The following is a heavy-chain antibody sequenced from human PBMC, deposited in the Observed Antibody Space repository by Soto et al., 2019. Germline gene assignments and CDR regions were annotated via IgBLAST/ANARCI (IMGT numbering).Heavy chain of an antibody. CDR2: ISAYNGNT. J-gene: IGHJ4*02. D-gene: IGHD6-19*01. Sequence: ASVKVSCKASGYTFTSYGISWVRQAPGQGLEWMGWISAYNGNTNYAQKLQGRVTMTTDTSTSTAYMELRSLRSDDTAVYYCARDSSSWGGWYKLWYWGQGTLVTVSS. CDR3: ARDSSSWGGWYKLWY. CDR1: GYTFTSYG. V-gene: IGHV1-18*01.